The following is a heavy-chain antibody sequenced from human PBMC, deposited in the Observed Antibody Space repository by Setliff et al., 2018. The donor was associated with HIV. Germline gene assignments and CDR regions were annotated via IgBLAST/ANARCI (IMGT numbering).Heavy chain of an antibody. D-gene: IGHD5-12*01. CDR2: IDPSDSYT. CDR3: ARVGPGHRDGKIYDTFDI. V-gene: IGHV5-10-1*01. J-gene: IGHJ3*02. Sequence: GESLKISCKGSGYSFTSYWITWVRQMPGKGLEWMGRIDPSDSYTNYSPSLHGHVTLSVDRSINTAYLQWSSLKASDTAMYYCARVGPGHRDGKIYDTFDIWGQGTLVTVSS. CDR1: GYSFTSYW.